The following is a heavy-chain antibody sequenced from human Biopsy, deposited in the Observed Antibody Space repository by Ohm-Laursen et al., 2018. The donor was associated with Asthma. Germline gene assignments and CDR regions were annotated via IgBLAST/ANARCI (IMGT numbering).Heavy chain of an antibody. CDR1: GYTFTSYY. D-gene: IGHD4-17*01. CDR2: INPSGGST. CDR3: AREVSTVDYGYYYFAMDV. J-gene: IGHJ6*02. V-gene: IGHV1-46*01. Sequence: GASVKVSCKVSGYTFTSYYMHWMRQAPGQGLEWMGIINPSGGSTSYAQKFQGRVTMTRDTSTSTVYMELSSLTSEDSAVYYCAREVSTVDYGYYYFAMDVWGQGTTVTVSS.